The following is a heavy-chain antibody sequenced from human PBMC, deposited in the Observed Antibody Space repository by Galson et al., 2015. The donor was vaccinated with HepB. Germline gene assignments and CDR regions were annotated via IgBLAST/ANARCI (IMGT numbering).Heavy chain of an antibody. Sequence: SLRLSCAASGFTFSSYGMHWVRQAPGKGLEWVAVISYDGSNKYYADSVKGRFTISRGNSKNTLYLQMNSLRAEDTAVYYCAKGHSSGYYFGYWGQGTLVTVSS. CDR1: GFTFSSYG. V-gene: IGHV3-30*18. J-gene: IGHJ4*02. CDR3: AKGHSSGYYFGY. CDR2: ISYDGSNK. D-gene: IGHD6-19*01.